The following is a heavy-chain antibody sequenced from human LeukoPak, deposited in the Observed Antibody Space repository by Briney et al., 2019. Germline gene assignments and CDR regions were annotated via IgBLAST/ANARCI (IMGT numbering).Heavy chain of an antibody. D-gene: IGHD6-19*01. Sequence: GASVKVSCKTSGYTFTGYSMHWVRQAPGQRLEWMGWINGGNGNTEYSQKFQGRVTITRDTSATTGYMELSSLTSEDAAVFYCARGGPNPSGWLLGNWGQGTLVTVSS. CDR3: ARGGPNPSGWLLGN. CDR2: INGGNGNT. J-gene: IGHJ4*02. CDR1: GYTFTGYS. V-gene: IGHV1-3*01.